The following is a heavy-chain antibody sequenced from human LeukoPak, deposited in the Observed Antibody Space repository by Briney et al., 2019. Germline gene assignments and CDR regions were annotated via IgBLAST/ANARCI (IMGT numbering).Heavy chain of an antibody. V-gene: IGHV4-38-2*02. Sequence: PSETLSLTCTDSGYPISSGYYWGWIRQPPGKGLEWIGSIYHSGSTYYDPSLKSRVTISVDTSRNQFSLKLSSVTAADTAVYYCARGVTISAVVPAALSYFDYWGQGTLVTVSS. D-gene: IGHD2-2*01. J-gene: IGHJ4*02. CDR3: ARGVTISAVVPAALSYFDY. CDR1: GYPISSGYY. CDR2: IYHSGST.